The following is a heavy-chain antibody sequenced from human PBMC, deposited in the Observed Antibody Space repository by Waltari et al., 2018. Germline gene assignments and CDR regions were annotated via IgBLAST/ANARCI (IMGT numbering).Heavy chain of an antibody. CDR1: VSKFTTYC. V-gene: IGHV5-51*03. D-gene: IGHD6-19*01. CDR3: ARRRSAVASSDYFYYYGMDV. CDR2: IYPGNSHA. J-gene: IGHJ6*02. Sequence: EVQLVQSGAELEQLGESLQITCWVSVSKFTTYCVRWVRQLPGKGLEWLGIIYPGNSHAPYSASFQGQGTFSADKSINTAYLQWSSLKPSDTATYYCARRRSAVASSDYFYYYGMDVWGQGTAVTVSS.